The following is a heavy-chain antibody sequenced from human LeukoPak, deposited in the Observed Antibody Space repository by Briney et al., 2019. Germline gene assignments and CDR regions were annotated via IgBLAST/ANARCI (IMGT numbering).Heavy chain of an antibody. D-gene: IGHD6-6*01. CDR3: ARGVSIAARRCDY. CDR1: GYSISSGYY. J-gene: IGHJ4*02. CDR2: IYHSGST. V-gene: IGHV4-38-2*02. Sequence: SETLSLTCTVSGYSISSGYYWGWILQPPGKGLEWIGSIYHSGSTYYNPSLKSRVTISVDTSKNQFSLKLSSVTAADTAVYYCARGVSIAARRCDYWGQGTLVTVSS.